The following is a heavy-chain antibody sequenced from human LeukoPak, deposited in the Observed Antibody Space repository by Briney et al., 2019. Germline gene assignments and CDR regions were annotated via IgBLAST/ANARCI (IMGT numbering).Heavy chain of an antibody. CDR3: ARGAYYYED. CDR2: ISSSSSTI. J-gene: IGHJ4*02. D-gene: IGHD3-22*01. CDR1: GFTFSPVW. V-gene: IGHV3-48*01. Sequence: GGSLRLSCAASGFTFSPVWMHWVRQAPGKGLEWVSYISSSSSTIYYADSVKGRFTISRDNAKNSLYLQMNSLRAEDTAVYYCARGAYYYEDWGQGTLVTVSS.